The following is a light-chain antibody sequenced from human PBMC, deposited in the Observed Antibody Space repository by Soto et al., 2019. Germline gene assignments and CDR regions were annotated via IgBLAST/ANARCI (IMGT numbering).Light chain of an antibody. CDR3: NSYTSSSTPLYV. CDR1: SSDVGGYNY. J-gene: IGLJ1*01. V-gene: IGLV2-14*01. Sequence: QSALTQPASVSGSPGQSITISCTGTSSDVGGYNYVSWYQQHPGKAPKLIIYEVSNRPSGGSNRFSGSKSGNTASLTISGLQADDEADDYCNSYTSSSTPLYVFGTGTKLTVL. CDR2: EVS.